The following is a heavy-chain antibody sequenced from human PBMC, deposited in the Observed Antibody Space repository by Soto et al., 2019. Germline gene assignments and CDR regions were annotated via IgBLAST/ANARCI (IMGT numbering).Heavy chain of an antibody. CDR3: AREPRYCCGGSCSIMGDAFGV. CDR2: ISGSGGST. D-gene: IGHD2-15*01. CDR1: GFIFSKYA. J-gene: IGHJ3*01. Sequence: PGGSLRLSCAPSGFIFSKYAMSWVRQAPGKGLEWVSGISGSGGSTYYADSVKGRFTITRSNSKNTLYLQMSSLRDDDTAVYYCAREPRYCCGGSCSIMGDAFGVWGQGTMVTVSS. V-gene: IGHV3-23*01.